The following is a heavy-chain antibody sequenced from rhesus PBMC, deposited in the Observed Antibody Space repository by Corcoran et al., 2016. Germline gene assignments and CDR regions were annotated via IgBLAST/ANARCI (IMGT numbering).Heavy chain of an antibody. Sequence: EVRLVESGGGLVQPGGSLRLSCAASGFTFSDYYMSWFRQAPGKGPAWVGFIRNKPKGGTAEYAADVKGRFTISREDSKSMASLQMNSLKIEDTAVYYCARGGYSGYWVDWGQGVLVTVSS. CDR1: GFTFSDYY. J-gene: IGHJ4*01. CDR3: ARGGYSGYWVD. V-gene: IGHV3-116*02. CDR2: IRNKPKGGTA. D-gene: IGHD5-42*01.